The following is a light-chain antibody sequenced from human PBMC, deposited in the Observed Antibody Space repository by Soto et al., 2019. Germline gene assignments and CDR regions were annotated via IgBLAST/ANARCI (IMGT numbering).Light chain of an antibody. CDR1: QDISYY. CDR2: GAS. J-gene: IGKJ1*01. Sequence: DIQMTQSPSSLSASVGDRVTITCRANQDISYYLAWYQQKQGKVPKLLIYGASTLQSGVPSRFSGSGSGTDFTLTISSRQPEDVATFYCQKYHGPPRMFGKGTKVQS. V-gene: IGKV1-27*01. CDR3: QKYHGPPRM.